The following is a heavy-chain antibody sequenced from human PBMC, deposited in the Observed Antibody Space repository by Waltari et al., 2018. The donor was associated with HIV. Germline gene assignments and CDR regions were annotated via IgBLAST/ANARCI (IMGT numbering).Heavy chain of an antibody. CDR1: GFTVGGSE. V-gene: IGHV3-48*03. J-gene: IGHJ2*01. CDR2: ISSSGSSI. Sequence: EVKLVECGGGWVQPGGSVRLSCAASGFTVGGSEMSWVHQAPGKGLEWISYISSSGSSIYYADSVKGRFTISRDNGKKSLYLQMNILRAEDTAVYYCAKVREKQLWLRNWDFDLWGRGTLVTVSS. D-gene: IGHD5-18*01. CDR3: AKVREKQLWLRNWDFDL.